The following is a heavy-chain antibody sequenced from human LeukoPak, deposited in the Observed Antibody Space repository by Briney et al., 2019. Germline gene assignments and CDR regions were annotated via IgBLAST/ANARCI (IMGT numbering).Heavy chain of an antibody. V-gene: IGHV3-30*04. J-gene: IGHJ4*02. Sequence: GGSLRLSCVASGFNFHNFAMHWVRQAPGKGLEWVAVISNDDRNKYYTDSVKGRFIISRDNSKNTVYLQMNSLKTEDTAMYYRARVGPSFYDYVWGTYRPPFEDWGQGTLVTVSS. D-gene: IGHD3-16*02. CDR2: ISNDDRNK. CDR3: ARVGPSFYDYVWGTYRPPFED. CDR1: GFNFHNFA.